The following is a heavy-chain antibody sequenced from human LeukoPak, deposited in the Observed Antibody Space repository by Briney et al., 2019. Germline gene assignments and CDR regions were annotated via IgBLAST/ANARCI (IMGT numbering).Heavy chain of an antibody. D-gene: IGHD1-26*01. V-gene: IGHV3-30*04. J-gene: IGHJ4*02. Sequence: GGSLRLSCAASGFTFSSYAMHWVRQAPGKGLEWVAVISYDGSNKYYADSVKGRFTISRDNSKNTLYLQMNSLRAEDTAVYYCAREDSGSYWGQGTLVTVSS. CDR3: AREDSGSY. CDR2: ISYDGSNK. CDR1: GFTFSSYA.